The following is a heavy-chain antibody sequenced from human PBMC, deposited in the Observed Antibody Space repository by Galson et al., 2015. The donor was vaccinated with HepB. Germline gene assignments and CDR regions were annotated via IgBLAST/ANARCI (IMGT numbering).Heavy chain of an antibody. CDR2: IIPIFGTA. J-gene: IGHJ4*02. CDR3: ARVEYSGYDLGSYYFDY. D-gene: IGHD5-12*01. Sequence: SVKVSCKASGGTFSSYAISWVRQAPGQGLEWMGGIIPIFGTANYAQKFQGRVTITADESTSTAYMELSSLRSEDTAVYYCARVEYSGYDLGSYYFDYWGQGTLVTVSS. V-gene: IGHV1-69*13. CDR1: GGTFSSYA.